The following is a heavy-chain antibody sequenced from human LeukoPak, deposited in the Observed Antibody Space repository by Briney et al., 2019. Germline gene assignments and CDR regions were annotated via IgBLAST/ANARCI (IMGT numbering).Heavy chain of an antibody. CDR1: EFTFRNYA. V-gene: IGHV3-48*01. Sequence: GGSLRLSCAASEFTFRNYAMNWVRQAPGKGLEWVSYISSSGSTIYYADSVKGRFIISRDNAKNSLYLQMNSLRAEDTAVYYCASPATMVRGSYAFDIWGQGTMVTVSS. D-gene: IGHD3-10*01. CDR3: ASPATMVRGSYAFDI. CDR2: ISSSGSTI. J-gene: IGHJ3*02.